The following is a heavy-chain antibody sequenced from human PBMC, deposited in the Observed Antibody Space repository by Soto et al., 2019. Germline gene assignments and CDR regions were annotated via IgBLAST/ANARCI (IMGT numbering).Heavy chain of an antibody. CDR2: INHSGST. CDR1: GGSFSGYY. CDR3: ARRSMWVRGVISGIRTSFDP. V-gene: IGHV4-34*01. D-gene: IGHD3-10*01. J-gene: IGHJ5*02. Sequence: SETLSLTCAVYGGSFSGYYWSWIRQPPGKGLEWIGEINHSGSTNYNPSLKSRVTISVDTSKNQFSLKLSSVTAADTAVYYCARRSMWVRGVISGIRTSFDPWGQGTLVTVSS.